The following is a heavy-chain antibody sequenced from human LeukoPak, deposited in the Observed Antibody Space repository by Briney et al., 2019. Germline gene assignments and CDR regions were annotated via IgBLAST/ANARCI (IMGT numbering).Heavy chain of an antibody. V-gene: IGHV1-46*01. CDR3: ARDASIAVAGTGRYYYYMDV. Sequence: VASVKVSCKASGYTFTSYYMHWVRQAPGQGLEWMGIINPSGGSTSYAQKFQGRVTMTRDMSTSTVYMELSSLRSEDTAVYYCARDASIAVAGTGRYYYYMDVWGKGTTVTVSS. CDR1: GYTFTSYY. CDR2: INPSGGST. J-gene: IGHJ6*03. D-gene: IGHD6-19*01.